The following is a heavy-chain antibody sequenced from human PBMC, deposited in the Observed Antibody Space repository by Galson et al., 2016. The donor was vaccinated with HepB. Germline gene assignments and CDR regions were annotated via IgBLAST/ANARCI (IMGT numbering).Heavy chain of an antibody. D-gene: IGHD3-22*01. CDR2: IYYSGST. CDR1: GGSISSGGYY. J-gene: IGHJ2*01. V-gene: IGHV4-31*03. Sequence: TLSLTCSVSGGSISSGGYYWSWIRQHPGKGLEWMGNIYYSGSTYYNPSLKSRVTISVDTSKNQFSLKLSSVTAADTAVYYCARSLYYYDSRDCYFDLWGRGTLVTVSS. CDR3: ARSLYYYDSRDCYFDL.